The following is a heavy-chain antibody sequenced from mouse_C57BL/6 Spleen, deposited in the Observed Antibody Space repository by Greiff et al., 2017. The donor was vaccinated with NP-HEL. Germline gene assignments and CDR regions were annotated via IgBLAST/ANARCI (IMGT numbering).Heavy chain of an antibody. CDR3: AREGESYAMDY. V-gene: IGHV1-52*01. Sequence: QVQLQQPGAELVRPGSSVKLSCKASGYTFTSYWMHWVKQRPIQGLEWIGNIDPSDSETHYNQKFKDKATLTVDKSSSTAYMQLSSLTSEDSAVYYCAREGESYAMDYWGQGTSVTVSS. CDR2: IDPSDSET. CDR1: GYTFTSYW. J-gene: IGHJ4*01.